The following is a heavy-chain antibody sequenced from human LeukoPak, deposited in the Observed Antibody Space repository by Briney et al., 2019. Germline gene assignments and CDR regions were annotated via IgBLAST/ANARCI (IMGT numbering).Heavy chain of an antibody. Sequence: GASVKVSCKASGGTFSSYAISWVRQAPGQGLEWMGGIIPIFGTANYAQKFQGRVTITTDESTSTAYMELSSLRSEDTAVYYCAREGLADDAFDIWGQGTMVTVSS. CDR1: GGTFSSYA. J-gene: IGHJ3*02. CDR3: AREGLADDAFDI. CDR2: IIPIFGTA. V-gene: IGHV1-69*05. D-gene: IGHD3/OR15-3a*01.